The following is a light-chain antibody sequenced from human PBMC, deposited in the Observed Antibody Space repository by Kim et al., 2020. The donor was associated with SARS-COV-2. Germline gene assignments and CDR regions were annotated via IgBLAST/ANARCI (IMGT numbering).Light chain of an antibody. CDR1: QSVNRN. Sequence: EIVMTQSPATLSVSPGERATVSCRASQSVNRNLAWFQKKPGQSPRLLIYTASTRATGIPARFSGSGSGTEFTLTISSLQSEDFAVYYCQQYDNWPPFTFGGRTKVDIK. V-gene: IGKV3-15*01. CDR3: QQYDNWPPFT. J-gene: IGKJ4*01. CDR2: TAS.